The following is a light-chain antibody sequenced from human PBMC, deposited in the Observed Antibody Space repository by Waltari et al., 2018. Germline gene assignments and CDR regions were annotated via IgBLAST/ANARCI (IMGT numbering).Light chain of an antibody. CDR1: GSNIGKNY. CDR2: RNN. V-gene: IGLV1-47*01. J-gene: IGLJ2*01. Sequence: QSVLTQPPSASGTPGQRVTISCSGSGSNIGKNYVYWFQQLPGTAPRLLISRNNQRPSGVPDRFSGSKSGTSASLAISGLRSEDEAAYYCAAWDDSLNGPVFGGGTELTVL. CDR3: AAWDDSLNGPV.